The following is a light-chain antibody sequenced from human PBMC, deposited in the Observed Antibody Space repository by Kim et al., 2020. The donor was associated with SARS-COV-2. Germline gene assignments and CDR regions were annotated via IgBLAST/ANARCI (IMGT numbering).Light chain of an antibody. CDR3: SSYVRSNNYV. J-gene: IGLJ1*01. CDR1: SSDVGGYNY. V-gene: IGLV2-8*01. Sequence: QSALTQPPSASGSPGQSVTISCTGTSSDVGGYNYVSWYQQRPGKAPKLMIYEVNKRPSGVPDRFSGSRSGNTASLTVSGLQAEDEPDYYCSSYVRSNNYVFGTGTKVTVL. CDR2: EVN.